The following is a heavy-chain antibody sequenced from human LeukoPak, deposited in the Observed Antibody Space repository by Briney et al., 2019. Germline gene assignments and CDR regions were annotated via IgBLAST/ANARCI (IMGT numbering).Heavy chain of an antibody. CDR1: GFTFSSYA. D-gene: IGHD2-15*01. V-gene: IGHV3-30*04. Sequence: GGSLRLSCAASGFTFSSYAMHWVRQAPGKGLEWVAVISYDGSNKYYADSVKGRFTISRDNSKNTLYLQMNSLRAEDTAVYYCAKDSWVVAATNWFDPWGQGTLVTVSS. CDR3: AKDSWVVAATNWFDP. J-gene: IGHJ5*02. CDR2: ISYDGSNK.